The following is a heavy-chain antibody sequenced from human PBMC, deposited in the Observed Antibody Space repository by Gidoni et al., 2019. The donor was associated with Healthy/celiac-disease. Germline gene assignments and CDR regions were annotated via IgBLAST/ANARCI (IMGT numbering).Heavy chain of an antibody. CDR2: IYSGGST. V-gene: IGHV3-66*01. D-gene: IGHD6-19*01. CDR1: GFTVSSNY. CDR3: ARGLQFVAGANYYYYPMDV. Sequence: EVQLVESGGGLVQPGGSLRLSCAASGFTVSSNYMSWVRQAPGKGLGWVSLIYSGGSTYYADSVKDRFTISRDMSKNTLYLQMNSLRAEDTAVYYCARGLQFVAGANYYYYPMDVWGQGTTVTVSS. J-gene: IGHJ6*02.